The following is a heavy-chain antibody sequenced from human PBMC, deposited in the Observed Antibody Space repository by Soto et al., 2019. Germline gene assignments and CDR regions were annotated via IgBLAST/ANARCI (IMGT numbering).Heavy chain of an antibody. CDR2: IYSGGST. V-gene: IGHV3-66*01. J-gene: IGHJ4*02. CDR1: GFTVSSNY. D-gene: IGHD6-6*01. CDR3: ARVVFYDY. Sequence: PGGSLRLSCAASGFTVSSNYMTWVRQAPGKGLEWVSVIYSGGSTNYADSVKGRFTISRDNSKNTLYLQMNSLRVEDTAVYYCARVVFYDYWGQGTLVTVSS.